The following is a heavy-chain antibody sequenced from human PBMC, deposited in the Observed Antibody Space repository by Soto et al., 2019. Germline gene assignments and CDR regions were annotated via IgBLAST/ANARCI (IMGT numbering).Heavy chain of an antibody. J-gene: IGHJ5*02. CDR1: GYTFTSYD. D-gene: IGHD2-2*01. CDR3: ARVTDQLLPYHNWFDP. Sequence: ASVKVSCKASGYTFTSYDINWVRQATGQGLEWMGWMNPNSGNTGYAQKFQGRVTMTRNTSISTAYMELSSLRSEDTAVYYCARVTDQLLPYHNWFDPWGQGTLVTVSS. V-gene: IGHV1-8*01. CDR2: MNPNSGNT.